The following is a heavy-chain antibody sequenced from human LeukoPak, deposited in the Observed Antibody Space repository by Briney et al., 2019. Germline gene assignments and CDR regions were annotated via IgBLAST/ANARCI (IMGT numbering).Heavy chain of an antibody. CDR1: GGSISSYY. V-gene: IGHV4-59*08. CDR2: IYYSGST. CDR3: ARHGYSSGWYVWFDP. J-gene: IGHJ5*02. Sequence: SETLSLTCTVSGGSISSYYWSWIRQPPGKGLEWIGYIYYSGSTNYNPSLKSRATISVDTSKNQFSLKLSSVTAADTAVYYCARHGYSSGWYVWFDPWGQGTLVTVSS. D-gene: IGHD6-19*01.